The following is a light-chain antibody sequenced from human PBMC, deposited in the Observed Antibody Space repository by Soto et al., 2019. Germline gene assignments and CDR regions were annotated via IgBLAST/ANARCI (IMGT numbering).Light chain of an antibody. V-gene: IGKV1-33*01. CDR3: QQYDNLLRNT. J-gene: IGKJ2*01. CDR2: DAS. Sequence: DIPMTQSPSSLSASVGDRVTITCQASQDISNYLNWYQQKPGKAPKLLIYDASNLETGVPSRFSGSGSGTDFTFTISSLQPEDIATYYCQQYDNLLRNTFGQGTRLEIK. CDR1: QDISNY.